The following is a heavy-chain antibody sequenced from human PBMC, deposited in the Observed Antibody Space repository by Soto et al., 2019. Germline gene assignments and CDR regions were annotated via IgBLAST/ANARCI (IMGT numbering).Heavy chain of an antibody. Sequence: SETLSLTCTVSGGSISSYYCSWIRQPPGKGLEWIGYIYYSGSTNYNPSLKSRVTISVDTSKNQFSLKLSSVTAADAAVYYCARAITGTMRWFDPWGQGTLVTVSS. V-gene: IGHV4-59*01. CDR3: ARAITGTMRWFDP. J-gene: IGHJ5*02. CDR1: GGSISSYY. D-gene: IGHD1-7*01. CDR2: IYYSGST.